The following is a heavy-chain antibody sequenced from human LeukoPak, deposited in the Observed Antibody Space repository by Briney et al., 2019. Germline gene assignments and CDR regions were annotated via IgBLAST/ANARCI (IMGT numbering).Heavy chain of an antibody. CDR1: GGSINSDDYY. Sequence: SETLSLTCTVSGGSINSDDYYWTWIRQPPGKGLEWIGYIYYSGSTYYNPSLKSRVTISIDTSKKQFLLDLSSVTAADTAVYYCARKVVADTAFDFWGQGTLVTVSS. D-gene: IGHD2-15*01. J-gene: IGHJ4*02. V-gene: IGHV4-30-4*01. CDR2: IYYSGST. CDR3: ARKVVADTAFDF.